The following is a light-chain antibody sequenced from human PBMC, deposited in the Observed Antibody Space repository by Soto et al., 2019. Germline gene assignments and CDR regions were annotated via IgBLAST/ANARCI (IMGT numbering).Light chain of an antibody. CDR1: QSISSW. CDR2: DAS. J-gene: IGKJ1*01. CDR3: QQYGTSHRWT. Sequence: DIQMTQSPSTLSASVGDRVTITCRGSQSISSWLAWYQQKPGKAPKLLIYDASSLESGVPSRFSGSGSGTDFTLTISRLDTEDFAVYYCQQYGTSHRWTFGQGTKVDIK. V-gene: IGKV1-5*01.